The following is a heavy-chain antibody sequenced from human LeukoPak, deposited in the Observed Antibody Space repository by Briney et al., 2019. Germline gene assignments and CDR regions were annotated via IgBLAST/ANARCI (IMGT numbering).Heavy chain of an antibody. CDR1: GGSISGGGYY. V-gene: IGHV4-31*03. Sequence: SETLSLTCTVSGGSISGGGYYWSWIRQHPGKGLEWIGYIYYSGSTYYNPSLKSRVTISVDTSKNQFSLKLSSVTAADTAVYYCARGGGDYDSSGYYLGTYDYWGQGTLVTVSS. CDR2: IYYSGST. J-gene: IGHJ4*02. CDR3: ARGGGDYDSSGYYLGTYDY. D-gene: IGHD3-22*01.